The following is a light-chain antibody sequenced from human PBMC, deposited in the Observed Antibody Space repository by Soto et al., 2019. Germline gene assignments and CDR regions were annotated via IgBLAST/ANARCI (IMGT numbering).Light chain of an antibody. V-gene: IGKV1-39*01. CDR2: APS. Sequence: DIQLTQSPSSLSASVGDRVTITCRASQSIDSFLIWYQQKPGIAPKVLIYAPSSLQSGVRSRFSGSGSGTDFTLTINSLQPEDFATYYCQQTYTAPFTFGQGTRLDI. CDR3: QQTYTAPFT. J-gene: IGKJ2*01. CDR1: QSIDSF.